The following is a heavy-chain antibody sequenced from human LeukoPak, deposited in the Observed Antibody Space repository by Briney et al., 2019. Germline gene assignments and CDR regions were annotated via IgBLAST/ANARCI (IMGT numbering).Heavy chain of an antibody. Sequence: GGSLRLSCAVSGFTFSSYWMNWVRQAPGKGLEWVASIRQDGGEKSYVDSVKGRFTISRDNTKNSLYLQMNSLRAEDTAVYYCATVYSSGWYDWFDPWGQGTLVTVSS. J-gene: IGHJ5*02. D-gene: IGHD6-19*01. CDR3: ATVYSSGWYDWFDP. CDR1: GFTFSSYW. V-gene: IGHV3-7*01. CDR2: IRQDGGEK.